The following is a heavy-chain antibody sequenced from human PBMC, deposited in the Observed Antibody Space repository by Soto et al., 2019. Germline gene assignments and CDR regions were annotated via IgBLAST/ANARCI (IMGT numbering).Heavy chain of an antibody. D-gene: IGHD1-26*01. J-gene: IGHJ6*02. V-gene: IGHV3-11*01. Sequence: GGSLRLSCAASGFTFSDYYMSWIRQAPGKGLEWVSYISSSGSTIYYADSVKGRFTISRDNAKNSLYLQMNSLRAEDTAVYYCPRVGGSYYVGYYGMDVWGQGTTVTVSS. CDR2: ISSSGSTI. CDR1: GFTFSDYY. CDR3: PRVGGSYYVGYYGMDV.